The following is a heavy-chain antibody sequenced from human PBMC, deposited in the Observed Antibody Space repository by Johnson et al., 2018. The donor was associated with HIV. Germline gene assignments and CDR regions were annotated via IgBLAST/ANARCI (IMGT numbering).Heavy chain of an antibody. CDR3: AKELNPRAFDI. J-gene: IGHJ3*02. V-gene: IGHV3-23*04. CDR1: GFTFSTNA. CDR2: ISGSGDST. Sequence: EVQLVESGGGLVQPGGSLRLSGEASGFTFSTNAMGWVRQAQGKGRGWVSAISGSGDSTNKEDSGKGGFTISRDNSKNTLYLQRNSLRAEDTAVYYCAKELNPRAFDIWGQGTMVTVSS.